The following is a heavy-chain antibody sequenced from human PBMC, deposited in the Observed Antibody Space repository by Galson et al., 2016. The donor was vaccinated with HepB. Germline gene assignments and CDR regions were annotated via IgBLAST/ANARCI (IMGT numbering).Heavy chain of an antibody. CDR3: ARDATQGYCTNGVCPEPYGMDV. Sequence: TLSLTCTVSGGSISSAGYYWGWIRQHPGKGLDWIGYIYYSGSTYYNPSLKSRVTISVDTSKNQFSLKLRSVTAADTAVYYCARDATQGYCTNGVCPEPYGMDVWGQGTTVTVSS. D-gene: IGHD2-8*01. V-gene: IGHV4-31*03. CDR1: GGSISSAGYY. CDR2: IYYSGST. J-gene: IGHJ6*02.